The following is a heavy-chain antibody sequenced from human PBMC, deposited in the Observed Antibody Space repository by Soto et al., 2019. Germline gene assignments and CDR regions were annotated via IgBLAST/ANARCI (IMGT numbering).Heavy chain of an antibody. CDR1: GFTFSSYA. V-gene: IGHV3-23*01. J-gene: IGHJ4*02. Sequence: GGSLRLSCAASGFTFSSYAMSWVRQAPGKGLEWVSAISGSGGSTYYADSVKGRFTISRDNSKNTLYLQMNSLRAEDTAVYYCAKVLDDDFWSGYLGYFDYWGQGTLVTVSS. D-gene: IGHD3-3*01. CDR3: AKVLDDDFWSGYLGYFDY. CDR2: ISGSGGST.